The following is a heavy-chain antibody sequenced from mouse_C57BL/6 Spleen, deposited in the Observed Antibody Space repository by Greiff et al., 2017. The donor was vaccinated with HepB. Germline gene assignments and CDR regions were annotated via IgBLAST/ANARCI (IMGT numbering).Heavy chain of an antibody. CDR1: GYTFTDYN. Sequence: EVQLQQSGPELVKPGASVKIPCKASGYTFTDYNMDWVKQSHGKSLEWIGDINPNNGGTIYNQKFKGKATLTVDKSSSTAYMERRRLTSEDTAVYYCARSGSTTVGRYFDVWGTGTTVTVSS. V-gene: IGHV1-18*01. J-gene: IGHJ1*03. CDR3: ARSGSTTVGRYFDV. CDR2: INPNNGGT. D-gene: IGHD1-1*01.